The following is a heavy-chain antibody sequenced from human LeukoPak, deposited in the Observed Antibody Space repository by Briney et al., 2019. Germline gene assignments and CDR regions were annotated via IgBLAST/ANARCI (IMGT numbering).Heavy chain of an antibody. D-gene: IGHD5-18*01. Sequence: GGSLRLSCAASGFTFSSYWMSWVRQAPGKGLEGVANIKQDGSEKYYVDSVKGRFTISRDNAKNSLYLQMNSLRAEDTAVYYCARDSGYSYGYPDAFGIWGQGTMVTVSS. V-gene: IGHV3-7*05. CDR2: IKQDGSEK. J-gene: IGHJ3*02. CDR1: GFTFSSYW. CDR3: ARDSGYSYGYPDAFGI.